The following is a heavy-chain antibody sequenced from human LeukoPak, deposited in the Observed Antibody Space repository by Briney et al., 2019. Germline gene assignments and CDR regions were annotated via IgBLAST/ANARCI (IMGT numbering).Heavy chain of an antibody. V-gene: IGHV3-30-3*01. CDR2: ILAGGNSK. CDR3: ARETRERIFAFDV. Sequence: GRSLRLSCAASGFTFCSYPMHWVRQAPGKGLEWVAAILAGGNSKYYADSVRGRLTISRDNSKNSLYMQMDSLRDEDTAVYYCARETRERIFAFDVWGQGTMVAVSS. J-gene: IGHJ3*01. CDR1: GFTFCSYP. D-gene: IGHD2/OR15-2a*01.